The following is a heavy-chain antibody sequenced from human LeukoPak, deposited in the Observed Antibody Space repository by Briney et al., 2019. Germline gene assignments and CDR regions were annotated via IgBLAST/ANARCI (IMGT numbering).Heavy chain of an antibody. J-gene: IGHJ5*02. CDR1: GGSISSYY. V-gene: IGHV4-4*07. Sequence: SETLSLTCTVSGGSISSYYWSWIRQPAGKGLEWIWRFHTSGSTNYNRSLKSRVTMSVDTSKNQFPLRLTSVTAADTAVYYCARGYSSSSGYNWFDPWGQGTLVTVSS. CDR3: ARGYSSSSGYNWFDP. D-gene: IGHD6-6*01. CDR2: FHTSGST.